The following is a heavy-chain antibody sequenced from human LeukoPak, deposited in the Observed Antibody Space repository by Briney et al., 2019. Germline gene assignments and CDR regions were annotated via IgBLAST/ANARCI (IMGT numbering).Heavy chain of an antibody. Sequence: PGGSLRLSCAASGFTVSSNYMSWVRQAPGKGLEWVSVIYSGGSTYYADSVKGRFTISRHNSKNTLYLQMNSLRAEDTAVYYSARSPPRDGYNVHYFDYWGQGTLVNVSS. V-gene: IGHV3-53*04. CDR1: GFTVSSNY. CDR3: ARSPPRDGYNVHYFDY. CDR2: IYSGGST. D-gene: IGHD5-24*01. J-gene: IGHJ4*02.